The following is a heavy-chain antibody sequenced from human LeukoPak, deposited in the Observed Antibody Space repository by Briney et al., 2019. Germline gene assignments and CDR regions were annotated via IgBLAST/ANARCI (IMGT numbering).Heavy chain of an antibody. D-gene: IGHD6-13*01. Sequence: GGSLRLSCAASGFTFSSYSMNWVRQAPGKGLEWVSSISSSSYIYYADSVKGRFTISRDNAKNSLYLQMNSLRAEDTAVYYCASHASSSRYDYWGQGTLVTVSS. CDR2: ISSSSYI. V-gene: IGHV3-21*01. CDR3: ASHASSSRYDY. CDR1: GFTFSSYS. J-gene: IGHJ4*02.